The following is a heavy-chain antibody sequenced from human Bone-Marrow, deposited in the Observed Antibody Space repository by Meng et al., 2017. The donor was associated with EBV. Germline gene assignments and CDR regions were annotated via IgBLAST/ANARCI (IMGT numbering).Heavy chain of an antibody. J-gene: IGHJ4*02. D-gene: IGHD3-16*01. V-gene: IGHV4-4*02. CDR2: IHHVGST. Sequence: QVQLQEAGPVLVKPSGTLSLTCAVSGGSISSSTWWSWVRQSPGEGLEWIGEIHHVGSTNYNPSLKSRVTISIDKSKKQFSLKLSSVTAADTAVYYCARRDYYDDTGYFDYWGQGTLVTVSS. CDR3: ARRDYYDDTGYFDY. CDR1: GGSISSSTW.